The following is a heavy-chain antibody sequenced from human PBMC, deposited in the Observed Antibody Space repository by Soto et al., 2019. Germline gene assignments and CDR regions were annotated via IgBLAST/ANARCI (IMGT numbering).Heavy chain of an antibody. D-gene: IGHD3-10*01. Sequence: EVQLVESGGGLVQPGGSLRLSCAASGFTFDDYAIHWVRQAPGKGLEWVSGISWNGADTGYVDSVKGRFSISRDNTKNPLYLQMDSLRSEDTAVYYCANLPLYGSGFDCWGQGTLVTVSS. CDR1: GFTFDDYA. V-gene: IGHV3-9*01. CDR3: ANLPLYGSGFDC. CDR2: ISWNGADT. J-gene: IGHJ4*02.